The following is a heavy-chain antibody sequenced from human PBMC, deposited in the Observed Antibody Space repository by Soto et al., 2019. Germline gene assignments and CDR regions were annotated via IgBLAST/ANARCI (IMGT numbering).Heavy chain of an antibody. CDR2: ISTTGGST. CDR1: GFTFNAYS. J-gene: IGHJ4*02. V-gene: IGHV3-23*01. CDR3: ARPDGATYNFRY. Sequence: DVQLLESGGSLVQPGGSLRLSCAASGFTFNAYSLSWVRQAPGKGLQWVSAISTTGGSTYYADSVKGRFTISRDNSQNTLALQMNSLRAEDTAVYYCARPDGATYNFRYWGQGTQVTVSS. D-gene: IGHD1-1*01.